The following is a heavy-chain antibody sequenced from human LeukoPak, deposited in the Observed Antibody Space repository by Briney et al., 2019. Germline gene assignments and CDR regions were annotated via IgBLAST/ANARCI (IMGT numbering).Heavy chain of an antibody. CDR1: GFTFSSYA. D-gene: IGHD2-15*01. CDR2: ISGGGGST. Sequence: GESLRLSCAATGFTFSSYAISWVRQAPGKGLEWVSAISGGGGSTYYADSVKGRFTISRDNSNNTLYLQMNSLRAEDTAVYYCAKDWVLKLLPDAFDIWGQGTMVTVSS. V-gene: IGHV3-23*01. CDR3: AKDWVLKLLPDAFDI. J-gene: IGHJ3*02.